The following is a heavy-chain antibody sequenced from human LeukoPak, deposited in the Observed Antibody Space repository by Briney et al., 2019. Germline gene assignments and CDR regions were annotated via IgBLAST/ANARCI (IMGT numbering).Heavy chain of an antibody. CDR1: GGSISSSSYY. CDR2: IYYSGST. Sequence: SETPSLTCTVSGGSISSSSYYWGWIRQPPGKGLEWIGSIYYSGSTYYNPSLKSRVTISVDTSKNQFSLKLSSVTAADTAVYYCARFEGGWFDPWGQGTLVTVSS. V-gene: IGHV4-39*07. CDR3: ARFEGGWFDP. J-gene: IGHJ5*02.